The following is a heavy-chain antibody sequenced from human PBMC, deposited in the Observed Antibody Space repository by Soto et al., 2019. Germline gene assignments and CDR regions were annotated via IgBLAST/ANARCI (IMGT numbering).Heavy chain of an antibody. D-gene: IGHD2-15*01. V-gene: IGHV3-23*01. J-gene: IGHJ6*03. CDR1: GFTFSSYA. CDR3: AKDLGLYCSGGSCYLSPDDYYYYMDV. CDR2: ISGSGGSI. Sequence: EVQLLESGGGLVQPGGSLRLSCAASGFTFSSYAMSWVRQAPGKGLEWVSAISGSGGSIYYADSVKGRFTISRDNSKNTLYLQMNSLRAEDTAVYYCAKDLGLYCSGGSCYLSPDDYYYYMDVWGKGTTVTVSS.